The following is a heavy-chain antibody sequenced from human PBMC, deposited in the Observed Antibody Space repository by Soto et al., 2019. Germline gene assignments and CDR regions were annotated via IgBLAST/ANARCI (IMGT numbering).Heavy chain of an antibody. Sequence: PGGSLRLSCAASGFTFSSYGMHWVRQAPGKGLEWVAVISYDGSNKYYADSVKGRFTISRDNSKNTLYLQMNSLRAEDTAVYYCAKDLASRGRYLGYWGQGTLVTVSS. CDR3: AKDLASRGRYLGY. CDR2: ISYDGSNK. D-gene: IGHD6-19*01. J-gene: IGHJ4*02. CDR1: GFTFSSYG. V-gene: IGHV3-30*18.